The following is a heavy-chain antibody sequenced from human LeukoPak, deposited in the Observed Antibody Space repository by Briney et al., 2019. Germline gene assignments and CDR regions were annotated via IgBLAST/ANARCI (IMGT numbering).Heavy chain of an antibody. D-gene: IGHD2-2*01. Sequence: GASVKVSCKASGYTFTDNYIQWVRQAPGQGLEWMGWINPNSGGTNSAQKFQGRVTMTRDTSVSTAYMELSRLRSDDTAVYYCARDHCTGSGCYEYYYYGMDVWGQGTTVTVSS. CDR2: INPNSGGT. CDR3: ARDHCTGSGCYEYYYYGMDV. J-gene: IGHJ6*02. V-gene: IGHV1-2*02. CDR1: GYTFTDNY.